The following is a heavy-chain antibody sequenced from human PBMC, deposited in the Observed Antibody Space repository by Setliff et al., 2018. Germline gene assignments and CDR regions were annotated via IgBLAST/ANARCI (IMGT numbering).Heavy chain of an antibody. J-gene: IGHJ6*02. CDR3: ARVSQYSSGWYYYYYYGMDV. V-gene: IGHV4-59*11. D-gene: IGHD6-19*01. Sequence: KTSETLSLTCTVSGGSISHHYWSWIRQPPGKGLEWVGYMYNSGNTNYNPSLRRRVAISVDKSKNQFSLKLSSVTAADTAVYYCARVSQYSSGWYYYYYYGMDVWGQGTTVTVSS. CDR1: GGSISHHY. CDR2: MYNSGNT.